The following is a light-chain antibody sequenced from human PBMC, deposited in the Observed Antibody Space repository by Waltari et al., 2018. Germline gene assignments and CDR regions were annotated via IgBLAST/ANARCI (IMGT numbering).Light chain of an antibody. Sequence: AIQMTQSPSSLSASVGDKVTITCRASQGIRYDLGWYQQKPGKAPQLLIYAASSLQSGVPSRFSGGGAGTEFTLTISSLQPEDFATYYCLQDYNYPWTFGQGTKVEIK. CDR2: AAS. V-gene: IGKV1-6*01. CDR3: LQDYNYPWT. CDR1: QGIRYD. J-gene: IGKJ1*01.